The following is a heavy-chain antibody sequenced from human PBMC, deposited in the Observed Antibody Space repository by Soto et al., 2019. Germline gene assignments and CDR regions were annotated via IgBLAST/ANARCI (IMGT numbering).Heavy chain of an antibody. D-gene: IGHD2-2*01. CDR1: GGTFSSYA. CDR3: ARRGVVPAAEYWFDP. CDR2: IIPIFGTA. J-gene: IGHJ5*02. V-gene: IGHV1-69*13. Sequence: SVKVSCKASGGTFSSYAISWVRQAPGQGLEWMGGIIPIFGTANYAQKLQGRVTITADESTSTAYMELSSLRSEDTAVYYCARRGVVPAAEYWFDPWGQGTLVTVSS.